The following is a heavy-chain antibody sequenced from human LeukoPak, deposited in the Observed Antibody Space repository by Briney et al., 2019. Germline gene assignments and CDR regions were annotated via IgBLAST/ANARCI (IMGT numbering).Heavy chain of an antibody. J-gene: IGHJ6*03. CDR2: IYHSGST. CDR3: ARASSGSYSSGWYGEIPYYYYYYMDV. Sequence: SETLSLTCAVSGGSISSSNWWSWVRQPPGKGLEWIGEIYHSGSTNYNPSLKSRVTISVDKSKNQFSLKLSSVTAADTAVYYCARASSGSYSSGWYGEIPYYYYYYMDVWGKGTTVTISS. D-gene: IGHD6-19*01. V-gene: IGHV4-4*02. CDR1: GGSISSSNW.